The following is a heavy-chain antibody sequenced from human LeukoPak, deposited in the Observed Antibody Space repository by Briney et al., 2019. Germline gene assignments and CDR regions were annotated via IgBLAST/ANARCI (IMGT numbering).Heavy chain of an antibody. D-gene: IGHD4-17*01. J-gene: IGHJ4*02. Sequence: SETLSLTCTVSGGSVSSGGYYWSWIRQPPGKGLDWIGYVYDSGSGKYKPSLNSRVTISIDTSKNQFSLKLNSVTAADTAVYYCARLRSGGHFEYWGQGTLVTVSS. V-gene: IGHV4-61*08. CDR3: ARLRSGGHFEY. CDR2: VYDSGSG. CDR1: GGSVSSGGYY.